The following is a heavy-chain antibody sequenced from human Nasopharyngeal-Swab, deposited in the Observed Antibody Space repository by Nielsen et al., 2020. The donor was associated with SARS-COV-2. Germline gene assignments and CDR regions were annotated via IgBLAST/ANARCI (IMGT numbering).Heavy chain of an antibody. CDR3: ASETDGFDY. J-gene: IGHJ4*02. CDR1: GGSISSYY. CDR2: IYYSGST. Sequence: ESLKTSCTVSGGSISSYYWSWIRQPPGKGLEWIGYIYYSGSTNYNPSLKSRVTISVDTSKNQFSLKLSSVTAADTAVYYCASETDGFDYWGQGTLVTVSS. V-gene: IGHV4-59*01.